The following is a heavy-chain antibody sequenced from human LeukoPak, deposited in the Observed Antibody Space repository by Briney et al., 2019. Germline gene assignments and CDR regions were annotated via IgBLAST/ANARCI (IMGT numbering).Heavy chain of an antibody. D-gene: IGHD3-10*01. J-gene: IGHJ6*02. V-gene: IGHV3-23*01. CDR3: ATTPGAYYYYHMDV. Sequence: PGGSLRLSCAASGFTFSTYVMTCVRQAPGKGLEWVSAILGSGGGTYYTDSVKARFTISRDNSKNTLYLQMNSLRAEDTAVYYCATTPGAYYYYHMDVWGQGTTVTVSS. CDR1: GFTFSTYV. CDR2: ILGSGGGT.